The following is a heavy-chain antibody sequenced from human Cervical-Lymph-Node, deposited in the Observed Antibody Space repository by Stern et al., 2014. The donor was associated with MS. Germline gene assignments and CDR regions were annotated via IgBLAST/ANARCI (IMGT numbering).Heavy chain of an antibody. V-gene: IGHV4-4*07. CDR2: IDPRGIP. Sequence: QLQLQESGPGLVKPSETLSLTCTVSNGSISTYYWSWIRQPAGKGLEWIGRIDPRGIPNYNPPLKSRVTMSVDPSKNEFSLKLDSVTAADTAVYYCARGRGGRMVPYDYWGQGTLVTVSS. D-gene: IGHD3-10*01. J-gene: IGHJ4*02. CDR3: ARGRGGRMVPYDY. CDR1: NGSISTYY.